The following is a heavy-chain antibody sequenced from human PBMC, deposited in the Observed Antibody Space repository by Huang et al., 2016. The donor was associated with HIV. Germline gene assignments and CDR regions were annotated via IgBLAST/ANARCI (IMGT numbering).Heavy chain of an antibody. J-gene: IGHJ4*02. Sequence: QLQLQESGPGLVKPSETLSLTCTVSVGSIRSDKYYWGWFRQPPGQGLEWIGSIYFSGSNDYNPSLKGRVTITVNTSKNHFSLRMRSVTAADTAVYYCARLPGSITMIRGVITDPYWGQGTLVTVSS. CDR2: IYFSGSN. CDR3: ARLPGSITMIRGVITDPY. V-gene: IGHV4-39*02. CDR1: VGSIRSDKYY. D-gene: IGHD3-10*01.